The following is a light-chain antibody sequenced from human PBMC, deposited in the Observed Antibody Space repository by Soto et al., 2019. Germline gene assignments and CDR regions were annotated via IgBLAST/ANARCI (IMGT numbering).Light chain of an antibody. V-gene: IGKV1-5*03. J-gene: IGKJ2*01. Sequence: DIQMTQSPSTLSASVGDRVTITCRASRRLSGWLAWYQQKPGTAPKFLIYKTSSLESGVPSRFSGSASETEFTLTISSLQPDDSATYYCLQYNSLYTFGQGTKLEIK. CDR2: KTS. CDR3: LQYNSLYT. CDR1: RRLSGW.